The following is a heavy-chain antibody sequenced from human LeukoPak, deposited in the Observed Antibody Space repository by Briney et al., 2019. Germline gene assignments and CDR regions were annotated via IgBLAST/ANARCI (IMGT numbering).Heavy chain of an antibody. CDR1: GGSISSGGYS. CDR2: IYHSGST. CDR3: ARGYCSGGSCYYNY. Sequence: SETQSLTCAVSGGSISSGGYSWSWIRQPPGKGLEWIGYIYHSGSTYYNPSLKSRVTISVDRSKNQFSLKLSSVTAADTAVYYCARGYCSGGSCYYNYWGQGTLVTVSS. D-gene: IGHD2-15*01. J-gene: IGHJ4*02. V-gene: IGHV4-30-2*01.